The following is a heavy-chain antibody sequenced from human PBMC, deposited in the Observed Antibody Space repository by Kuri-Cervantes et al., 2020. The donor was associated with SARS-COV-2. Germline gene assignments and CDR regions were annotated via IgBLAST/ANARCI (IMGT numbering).Heavy chain of an antibody. CDR1: GYTFTSYY. V-gene: IGHV1-46*01. D-gene: IGHD1-26*01. CDR2: INPSGGST. CDR3: ARVSGSGWELRHFDY. J-gene: IGHJ4*02. Sequence: ASVKVSCKASGYTFTSYYMHWVRQAPGQGLEWMGIINPSGGSTSYAQKFQGRVTMTRDTSTSTVYMELSSLRSEDTAVYYCARVSGSGWELRHFDYWGQGTLVTVSS.